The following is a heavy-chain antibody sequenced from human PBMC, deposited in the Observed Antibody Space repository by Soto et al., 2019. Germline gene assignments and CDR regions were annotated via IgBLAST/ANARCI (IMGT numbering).Heavy chain of an antibody. D-gene: IGHD1-26*01. CDR1: GFTVSDYY. J-gene: IGHJ6*02. Sequence: GGSPRLCCAACGFTVSDYYMSWIRQAPGKGLEWASYISSSSSNIYYADSVKGRFTISRDNAKNSLYLQMDSLRDEDTAVYYCARDLGEGGSYYQPLGYYYGMDAWGQGTTVTVSS. V-gene: IGHV3-11*04. CDR2: ISSSSSNI. CDR3: ARDLGEGGSYYQPLGYYYGMDA.